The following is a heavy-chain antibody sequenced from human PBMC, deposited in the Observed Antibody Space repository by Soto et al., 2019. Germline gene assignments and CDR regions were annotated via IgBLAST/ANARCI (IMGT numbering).Heavy chain of an antibody. V-gene: IGHV4-59*01. CDR1: GGSISGYY. J-gene: IGHJ6*02. CDR3: ARDLWGYCGTDCYPLDV. D-gene: IGHD2-21*02. Sequence: PSETLYLTCTVSGGSISGYYWSWIRQLPGKGLEWIGNMYKTGRTVYNTSIKSRLNISVDTSKNQFSLKLNSVTVAYTAVYYCARDLWGYCGTDCYPLDVWGQGTTVT. CDR2: MYKTGRT.